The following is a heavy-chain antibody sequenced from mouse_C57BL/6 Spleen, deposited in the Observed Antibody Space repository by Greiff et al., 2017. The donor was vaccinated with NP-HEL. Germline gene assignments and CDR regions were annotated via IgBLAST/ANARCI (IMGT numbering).Heavy chain of an antibody. Sequence: QVQLQQPGAELVKPGASVKMSCKASGYTFTSYWITWVKQRPGQGLEWIGDIYPGSGSTNYNEKFKSKATLTVDTSSSTAYMQLSSLTSEDSAVYDCARGVYYGSSLYAMYYWGHGTSVSVST. J-gene: IGHJ4*01. D-gene: IGHD1-1*01. CDR3: ARGVYYGSSLYAMYY. CDR1: GYTFTSYW. CDR2: IYPGSGST. V-gene: IGHV1-55*01.